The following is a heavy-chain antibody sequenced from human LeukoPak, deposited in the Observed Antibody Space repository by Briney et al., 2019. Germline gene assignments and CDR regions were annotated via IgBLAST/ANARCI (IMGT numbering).Heavy chain of an antibody. J-gene: IGHJ4*02. CDR1: GFTFSSYG. CDR3: AKDDSSGYYYFDY. Sequence: TGGSLRLSCAASGFTFSSYGVHWVRQAPGKGLEWVAFIRYDGSNKYYADSVKGRFTISRDNSKNTLYLQTNSLRAEDTAVYYCAKDDSSGYYYFDYWGQGTLVTVSS. CDR2: IRYDGSNK. D-gene: IGHD3-22*01. V-gene: IGHV3-30*02.